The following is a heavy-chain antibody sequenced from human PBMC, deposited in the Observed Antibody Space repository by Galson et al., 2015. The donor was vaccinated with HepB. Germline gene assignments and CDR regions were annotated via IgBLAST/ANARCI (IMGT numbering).Heavy chain of an antibody. D-gene: IGHD3-10*01. CDR1: GYSFTSYW. J-gene: IGHJ4*02. CDR2: IDPSDSYT. Sequence: QSGAEVKKPGESLRISCKGSGYSFTSYWISWVRQMPGKGLEWMGRIDPSDSYTNYSPSFQGHVTISADKSISTTYLQWSSLKALDTAMYYCARPQSYYGSGSYSPELSYWGQGTLVTVSS. CDR3: ARPQSYYGSGSYSPELSY. V-gene: IGHV5-10-1*01.